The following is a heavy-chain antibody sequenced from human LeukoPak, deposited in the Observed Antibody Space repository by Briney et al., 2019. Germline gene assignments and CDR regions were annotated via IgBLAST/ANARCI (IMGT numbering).Heavy chain of an antibody. Sequence: GGPLRLSCAASGFTFSSYGMHWVRQAPGKGLEWVAVISYDGSNKYYADSVKGRFTISRDNSKNTLYLQMNSLRAEDTAVYYCAKDRSRGSGWYDEYFQHWGQGTLVTVSS. CDR3: AKDRSRGSGWYDEYFQH. D-gene: IGHD6-19*01. V-gene: IGHV3-30*18. J-gene: IGHJ1*01. CDR1: GFTFSSYG. CDR2: ISYDGSNK.